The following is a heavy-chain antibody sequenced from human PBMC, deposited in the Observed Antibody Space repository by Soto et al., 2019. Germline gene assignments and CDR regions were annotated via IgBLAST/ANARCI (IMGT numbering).Heavy chain of an antibody. J-gene: IGHJ4*02. CDR1: GGTFSSYA. CDR2: IIPIFGTA. CDR3: AVTAKQLVGASGEYAFAY. D-gene: IGHD6-6*01. Sequence: QVQLVQSGAEVKKPGSSVKVSCKASGGTFSSYAISWVRQAPGQGLEWMGGIIPIFGTANYAQKFQGRVTITPDESTSKPDMELRSRRYGDTAVYYCAVTAKQLVGASGEYAFAYWGQGTLVTVSS. V-gene: IGHV1-69*05.